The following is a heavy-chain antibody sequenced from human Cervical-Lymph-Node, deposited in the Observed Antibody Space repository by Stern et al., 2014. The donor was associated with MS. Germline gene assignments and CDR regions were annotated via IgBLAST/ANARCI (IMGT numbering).Heavy chain of an antibody. Sequence: EVQLVESGGGLVQPGGSLRLSCAASRFTFSSYAMIWVRQAPGKGLAWVSSISGSGEDLHYADSVKGRFTIFRDNSKSTVYLQMNGLRAEDTALYYCAKTRFPRFLPPSNWGPGTLVTVSS. CDR3: AKTRFPRFLPPSN. J-gene: IGHJ4*02. CDR1: RFTFSSYA. CDR2: ISGSGEDL. V-gene: IGHV3-23*04. D-gene: IGHD3-3*01.